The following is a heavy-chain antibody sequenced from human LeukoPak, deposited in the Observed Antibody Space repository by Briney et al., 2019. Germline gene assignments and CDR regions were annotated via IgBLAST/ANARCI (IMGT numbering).Heavy chain of an antibody. CDR2: ISSSGSTI. D-gene: IGHD3-3*01. J-gene: IGHJ3*02. CDR1: GFTFSTYG. CDR3: ARVLESDAFDI. V-gene: IGHV3-48*04. Sequence: GGSLRLSCAASGFTFSTYGMSWIRQAPGKGLEWVSYISSSGSTIYYADSVKGRFTISRDNAKNSLYLQMNSLRAEDTAVYYCARVLESDAFDIWGQGTMVTVSS.